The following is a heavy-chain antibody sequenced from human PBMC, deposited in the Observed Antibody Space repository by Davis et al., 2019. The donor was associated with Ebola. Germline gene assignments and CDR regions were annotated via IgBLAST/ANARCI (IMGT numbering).Heavy chain of an antibody. CDR3: ARVDYYSGWFSDY. CDR2: LSNDGSNK. CDR1: GLTSSSYG. J-gene: IGHJ4*02. D-gene: IGHD5-12*01. V-gene: IGHV3-30*03. Sequence: PGGSLRLSCAASGLTSSSYGMHWVRQAPGKGLEWVAVLSNDGSNKYYADSVKGRFIISRDNVKKSVYLQMNSLKAEDSGVYYCARVDYYSGWFSDYWGQGTLVTVSS.